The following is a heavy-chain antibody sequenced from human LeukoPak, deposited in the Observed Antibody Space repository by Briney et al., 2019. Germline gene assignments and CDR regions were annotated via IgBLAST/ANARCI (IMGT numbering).Heavy chain of an antibody. V-gene: IGHV3-7*01. Sequence: PGGSLRLSCAASGFTFSSYWMSWVRQAPGKGLEWVANIKQDGREKYYVDSVQGRFTISRDNAKNSLYLQMNSLRAEDTAVYYCARWRHDYGDEKFDPWGQGTLVTVSS. J-gene: IGHJ5*02. D-gene: IGHD4-17*01. CDR3: ARWRHDYGDEKFDP. CDR2: IKQDGREK. CDR1: GFTFSSYW.